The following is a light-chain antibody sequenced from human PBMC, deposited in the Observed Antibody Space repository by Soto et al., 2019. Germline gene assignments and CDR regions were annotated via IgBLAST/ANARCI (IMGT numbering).Light chain of an antibody. CDR2: DVT. Sequence: QSVLTQPRSVSGSPGQSVTISCTGTSSDVGGYDYVSWFQHHPGKVPKLMIYDVTKRPSGVPDRFSASKSGNTASLTISGLQAEEEADYYCCSYGGDFWVVGGGTKLTVL. V-gene: IGLV2-11*01. CDR3: CSYGGDFWV. J-gene: IGLJ3*02. CDR1: SSDVGGYDY.